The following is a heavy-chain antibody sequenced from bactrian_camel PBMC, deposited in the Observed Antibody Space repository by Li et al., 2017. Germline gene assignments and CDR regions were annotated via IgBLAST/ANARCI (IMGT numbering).Heavy chain of an antibody. D-gene: IGHD6*01. CDR3: AAGLVADLG. CDR1: AYTGDTNC. Sequence: DVQLVESGGGSVQSGGSLRISRAGSAYTGDTNCVGWFRQSPGKEREGVTAIYLGNSLPRYADSVKGRFAISRDNAKNTVYLQLSSLATEDMAMYYCAAGLVADLGWGQGTQVTVS. V-gene: IGHV3S40*01. CDR2: IYLGNSLP. J-gene: IGHJ4*01.